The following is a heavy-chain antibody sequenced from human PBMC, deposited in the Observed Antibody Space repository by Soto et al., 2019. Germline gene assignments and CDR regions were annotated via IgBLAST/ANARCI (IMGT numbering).Heavy chain of an antibody. D-gene: IGHD3-16*01. CDR2: IYPDDSDT. Sequence: EVQLVQSGAEAKKSGESLKISCKAAGYSFKSYWIGWVRQMPGKGLEWMGIIYPDDSDTRYSPSFQGQVTISADKSITTAYLQWSSLMASDTDIDYWARPTKQKVGGGFAFDIWGQGTMVTVSS. CDR3: ARPTKQKVGGGFAFDI. CDR1: GYSFKSYW. J-gene: IGHJ3*02. V-gene: IGHV5-51*01.